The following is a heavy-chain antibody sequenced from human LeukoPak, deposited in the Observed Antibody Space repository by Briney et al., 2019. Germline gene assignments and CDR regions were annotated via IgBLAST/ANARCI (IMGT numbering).Heavy chain of an antibody. CDR1: GGSISSSSYY. Sequence: PSETLSLTCTVSGGSISSSSYYWGWIRQPPGKGLEWIGSIYYSGSTYYNPSLKSRVTISVDTSKNQFSLKLSSVTAADTAVYYCASVTPDIVVVPAAIRGYYYYMDVWGKGTTVTVSS. CDR2: IYYSGST. D-gene: IGHD2-2*01. J-gene: IGHJ6*03. CDR3: ASVTPDIVVVPAAIRGYYYYMDV. V-gene: IGHV4-39*07.